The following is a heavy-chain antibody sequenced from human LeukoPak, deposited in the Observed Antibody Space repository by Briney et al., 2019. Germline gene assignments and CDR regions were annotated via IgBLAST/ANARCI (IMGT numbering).Heavy chain of an antibody. D-gene: IGHD3-3*01. J-gene: IGHJ4*02. CDR3: ARVRFLDY. CDR1: GFTFSDYS. V-gene: IGHV3-21*01. Sequence: GGSLRLSCAASGFTFSDYSFNWVRQAPGKGLEWVSSVNTVSSYIYYADSVKGRFTISRDNAKNSLSLQMDSLRAEDTAVYYCARVRFLDYWGQGTLVTVSS. CDR2: VNTVSSYI.